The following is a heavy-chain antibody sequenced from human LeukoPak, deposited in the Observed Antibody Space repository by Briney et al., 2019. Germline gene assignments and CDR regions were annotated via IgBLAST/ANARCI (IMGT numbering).Heavy chain of an antibody. V-gene: IGHV1-24*01. CDR3: ATETYYYGSGTEGGYFDY. J-gene: IGHJ4*02. CDR2: FDPEDGET. Sequence: ASVKVSCKASGGTFSSYAISWVRQAPGKGLEWIGGFDPEDGETIYAQKFQGRVTMTEDTSTGTAYMELSSLRSEDTAVYYCATETYYYGSGTEGGYFDYWGQGTLVTVSS. D-gene: IGHD3-10*01. CDR1: GGTFSSYA.